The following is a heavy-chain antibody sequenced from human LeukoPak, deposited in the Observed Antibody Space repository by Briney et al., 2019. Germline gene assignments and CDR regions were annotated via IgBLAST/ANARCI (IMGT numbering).Heavy chain of an antibody. CDR1: GYTFTGYY. J-gene: IGHJ4*02. Sequence: ASVKVSCKASGYTFTGYYMHWVRQAPGQGLEWMGWINPNSGGTNYAQKFQGRVTMTRDTSTSTVYMELSSLRSEDTAVYYCAGVRGEMATFDYWGQGTLVTVSS. CDR2: INPNSGGT. V-gene: IGHV1-2*02. CDR3: AGVRGEMATFDY. D-gene: IGHD5-24*01.